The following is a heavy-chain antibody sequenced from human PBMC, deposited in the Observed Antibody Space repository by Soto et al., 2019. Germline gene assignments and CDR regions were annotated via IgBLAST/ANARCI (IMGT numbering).Heavy chain of an antibody. Sequence: QERLVESGGGVVQPGRSLRLSCAASGFTFRSYGMHWVRQAPGKGLEWVALISFDGSDQYYADSVKGRFTISRDNSKNTLYLQMNTLRAEDTAVYYCATPIGVETATAFDIWGQGTMVTVSS. J-gene: IGHJ3*02. V-gene: IGHV3-30*03. CDR3: ATPIGVETATAFDI. D-gene: IGHD2-21*02. CDR2: ISFDGSDQ. CDR1: GFTFRSYG.